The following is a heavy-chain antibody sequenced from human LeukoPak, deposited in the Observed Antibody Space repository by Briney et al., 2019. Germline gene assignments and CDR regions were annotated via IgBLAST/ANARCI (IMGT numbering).Heavy chain of an antibody. CDR2: ISSSGSTI. CDR3: ARGYCSSTSCYFYGMDV. CDR1: GFTFSDYY. J-gene: IGHJ6*02. D-gene: IGHD2-2*01. Sequence: GGSLRLSCAASGFTFSDYYMSWIRQAPGKGLEWVSYISSSGSTIYYADSVKGRFTISRDNAKNSLYLQMNSLRAEDTAVYYCARGYCSSTSCYFYGMDVWGQGTTVTVSS. V-gene: IGHV3-11*01.